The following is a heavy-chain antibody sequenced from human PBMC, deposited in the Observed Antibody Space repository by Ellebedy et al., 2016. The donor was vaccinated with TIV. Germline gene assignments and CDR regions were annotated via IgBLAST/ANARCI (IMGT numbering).Heavy chain of an antibody. CDR1: GFTFSNYA. V-gene: IGHV3-23*01. J-gene: IGHJ6*02. CDR3: AKLGFDILTGSGGMDV. CDR2: ISGSGEYT. D-gene: IGHD3-9*01. Sequence: LSLTCAASGFTFSNYAMSWVRRSPGQGLDWVSLISGSGEYTYYADSVKGRLTISRDNSMDTLYLQMNSLGVGDTAVYYCAKLGFDILTGSGGMDVWGQGTTVTVSS.